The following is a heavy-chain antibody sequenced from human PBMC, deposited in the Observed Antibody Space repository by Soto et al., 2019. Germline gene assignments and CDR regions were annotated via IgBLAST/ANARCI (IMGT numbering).Heavy chain of an antibody. Sequence: QVQLVESGGGVVQPGRSLRLSCAASGFTFSSYGMHWVRQAPGKGLEWVAVIWYDGSNKYYADSVKGRFTISRDNSKNTLYLQMNSLRAEDTAVYYCAREPDYGEKGYYFDYWGQGTLVTVSS. CDR3: AREPDYGEKGYYFDY. V-gene: IGHV3-33*01. J-gene: IGHJ4*02. CDR2: IWYDGSNK. D-gene: IGHD4-17*01. CDR1: GFTFSSYG.